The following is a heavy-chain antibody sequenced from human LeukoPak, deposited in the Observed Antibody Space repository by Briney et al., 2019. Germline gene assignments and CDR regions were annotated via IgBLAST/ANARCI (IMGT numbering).Heavy chain of an antibody. CDR2: VSGSGRST. J-gene: IGHJ4*02. CDR3: AKGGGYGSGSYYPDY. V-gene: IGHV3-23*01. Sequence: GGSVPLSSAPSAFTFSSYSMSWGRHPPPKVREWVSAVSGSGRSTYYANSVKGRLTTSTDNSNNTLYLQMNSLRAAETAVYYCAKGGGYGSGSYYPDYWGQGTLVTVSS. D-gene: IGHD3-10*01. CDR1: AFTFSSYS.